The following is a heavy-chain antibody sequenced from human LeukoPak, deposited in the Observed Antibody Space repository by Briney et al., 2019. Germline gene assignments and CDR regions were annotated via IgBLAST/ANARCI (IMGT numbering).Heavy chain of an antibody. J-gene: IGHJ3*02. D-gene: IGHD3-10*01. CDR1: GFTFSGYN. CDR3: ARSPRLLWFGESPLSYGFDI. Sequence: GGPPILSCVAAGFTFSGYNNRGCRRPPPGERLWVTSNSICSGSKYYADSVKGRFTISRDNAKNSLYLQMNSLRAEDTAVYYCARSPRLLWFGESPLSYGFDIWGQGTMVTVSS. V-gene: IGHV3-48*04. CDR2: NSICSGSK.